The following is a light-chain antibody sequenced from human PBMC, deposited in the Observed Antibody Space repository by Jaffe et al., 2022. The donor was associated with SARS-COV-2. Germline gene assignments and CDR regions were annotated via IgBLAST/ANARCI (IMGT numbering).Light chain of an antibody. CDR2: EVN. V-gene: IGLV2-23*02. J-gene: IGLJ2*01. Sequence: QSALTQPASVSGSPGQSITISCTGTSSDVGAYNLVSWYQHHPGTAPQLLIYEVNKRPSGVSNRFSGSKSGNTASLTISGLQADDEADFYCCSYAGSSTFVVFGGGTKLTVL. CDR3: CSYAGSSTFVV. CDR1: SSDVGAYNL.